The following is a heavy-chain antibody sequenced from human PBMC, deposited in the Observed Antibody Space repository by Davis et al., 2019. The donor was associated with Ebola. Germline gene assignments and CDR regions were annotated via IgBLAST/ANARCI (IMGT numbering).Heavy chain of an antibody. V-gene: IGHV1-69*05. Sequence: SVKVSCKASGGTFSSYAISWVRQAPGQGLEWMGGIIPIFGTANYAQKLQGRVTMTTDTSTSTAYMELRSLRSDDTAVYYCARETTTVTTGWFDPWGQGTLVTVSS. J-gene: IGHJ5*02. CDR3: ARETTTVTTGWFDP. D-gene: IGHD4-17*01. CDR1: GGTFSSYA. CDR2: IIPIFGTA.